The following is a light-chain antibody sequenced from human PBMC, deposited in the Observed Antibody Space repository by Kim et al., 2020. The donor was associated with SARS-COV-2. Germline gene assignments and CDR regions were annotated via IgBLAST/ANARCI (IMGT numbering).Light chain of an antibody. CDR1: SSNFGSDT. V-gene: IGLV1-44*01. CDR2: SNN. J-gene: IGLJ3*02. Sequence: GQRVTISCSGSSSNFGSDTVNWFQQLPGSAPKLLNYSNNQRPSGVPDRFSGSKSGTSASLAISGLQSEDEADYYCAAWDDSLNGWVFGGGTQLTVL. CDR3: AAWDDSLNGWV.